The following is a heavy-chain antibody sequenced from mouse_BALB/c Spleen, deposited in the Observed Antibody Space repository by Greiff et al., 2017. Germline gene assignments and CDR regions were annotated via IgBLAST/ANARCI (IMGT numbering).Heavy chain of an antibody. J-gene: IGHJ4*01. CDR2: ISSGGSYT. V-gene: IGHV5-6-4*01. CDR3: TRDRGDYYAMDY. CDR1: GFTFSSYT. Sequence: EVQGVESGGGLVKPGGSLKLSCAASGFTFSSYTMSWVRQTPEKRLEWVATISSGGSYTYYPDSVKGRFTISRDNAKNTLYLQMSSLKSEDTAMYYCTRDRGDYYAMDYWGQGTSVTVSS.